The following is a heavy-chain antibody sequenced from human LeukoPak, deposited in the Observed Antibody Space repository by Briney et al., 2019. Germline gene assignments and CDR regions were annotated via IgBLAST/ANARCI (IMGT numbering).Heavy chain of an antibody. CDR1: GFTFSSYG. CDR2: ISYDGSNK. CDR3: AKDSQPADYGDYAGGEDYFDY. Sequence: PGGSLRLSCAASGFTFSSYGMHWVRQAPGKGLEWVAVISYDGSNKYYADSVKGRFTISRDNSKNTLYLQMNSLRAEDTAVYYCAKDSQPADYGDYAGGEDYFDYWGQGTLVTVSS. V-gene: IGHV3-30*18. J-gene: IGHJ4*02. D-gene: IGHD4-17*01.